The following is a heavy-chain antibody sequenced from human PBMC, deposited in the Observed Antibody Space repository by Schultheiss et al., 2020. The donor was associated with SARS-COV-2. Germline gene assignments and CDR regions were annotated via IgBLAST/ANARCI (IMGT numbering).Heavy chain of an antibody. J-gene: IGHJ4*02. Sequence: SETLSLTFTVSGGSISSGGYYWGWIRQPPGKGLEWIGYIYYSGYTNYNPSLKSRATISVDKSKNQFSLKLSSVTAADTAVYYCVRGDKRDFWGLGTLVTVSS. CDR3: VRGDKRDF. V-gene: IGHV4-61*05. D-gene: IGHD3-16*01. CDR2: IYYSGYT. CDR1: GGSISSGGYY.